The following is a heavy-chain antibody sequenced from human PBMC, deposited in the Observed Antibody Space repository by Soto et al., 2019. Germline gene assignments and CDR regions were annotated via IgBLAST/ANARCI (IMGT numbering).Heavy chain of an antibody. J-gene: IGHJ4*02. CDR1: GFTFSSYW. CDR3: SRDPTILRFIPAFDS. CDR2: IKQDGSEK. Sequence: EVQLVESGGGLVQPGGSLRLSCAASGFTFSSYWMSWVRQAPGKGLEWVANIKQDGSEKYYVDSVKGRFTISIDNAKNSLYLQMNSLRADDTAVYYCSRDPTILRFIPAFDSWGQGTLVTVSS. D-gene: IGHD3-3*01. V-gene: IGHV3-7*01.